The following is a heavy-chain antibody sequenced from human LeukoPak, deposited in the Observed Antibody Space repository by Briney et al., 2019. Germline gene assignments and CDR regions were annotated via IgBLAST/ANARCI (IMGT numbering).Heavy chain of an antibody. CDR3: ATRPAYYYDSSGYYKSGDWFDP. D-gene: IGHD3-22*01. CDR2: IDPEDGET. V-gene: IGHV1-69-2*01. Sequence: ATVKISCKSSGYTFTDYYMHWVQQAPGKGLAWMGRIDPEDGETIYAEKFQGRVTITADTSTDTAYMELSSLRSEDTAVYYCATRPAYYYDSSGYYKSGDWFDPWGQGTLVTVSS. J-gene: IGHJ5*02. CDR1: GYTFTDYY.